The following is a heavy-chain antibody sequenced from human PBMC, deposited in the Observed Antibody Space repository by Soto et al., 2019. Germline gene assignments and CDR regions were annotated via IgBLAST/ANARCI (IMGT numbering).Heavy chain of an antibody. V-gene: IGHV3-23*01. Sequence: GGSLRLSCAASGFTFSSYAMSWVRQTPGKGLEWVSAISGSGGSTYYADSVKGRFTISRDNSKNTLYLQMNSLRAEDTAVYYCAKLGIVVVPAAIPFDPWGQGTLVTVSS. CDR3: AKLGIVVVPAAIPFDP. D-gene: IGHD2-2*01. CDR1: GFTFSSYA. J-gene: IGHJ5*02. CDR2: ISGSGGST.